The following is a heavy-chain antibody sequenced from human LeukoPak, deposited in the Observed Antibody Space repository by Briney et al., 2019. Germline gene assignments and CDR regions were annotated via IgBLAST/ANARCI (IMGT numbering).Heavy chain of an antibody. CDR1: GXTFSSYE. Sequence: GGSLRLSCAASGXTFSSYEMNWVRQAPGKGLEWVSFISSSGSAIHYADSVRGRFTISRDNAKNSLFLQMSRLRAEDTAVYYCAREKLSFFDSSGYFDHWGQGTLVTVSS. CDR3: AREKLSFFDSSGYFDH. CDR2: ISSSGSAI. D-gene: IGHD3-22*01. V-gene: IGHV3-48*03. J-gene: IGHJ4*02.